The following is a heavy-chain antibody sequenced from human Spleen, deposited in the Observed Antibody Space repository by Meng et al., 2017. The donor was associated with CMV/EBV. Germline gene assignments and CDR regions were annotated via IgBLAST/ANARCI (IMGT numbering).Heavy chain of an antibody. D-gene: IGHD6-19*01. V-gene: IGHV3-53*01. CDR3: AKDRSGWVDDAFDI. Sequence: GGSLRLSCAASGFTVSSNYMSWVRQAPGKGLEWVSILYSDGTTYYADSVEGRFTISRDNSKNTLYLQMNSLRAEDTAAYYCAKDRSGWVDDAFDIWGQGTMVTVSS. J-gene: IGHJ3*02. CDR2: LYSDGTT. CDR1: GFTVSSNY.